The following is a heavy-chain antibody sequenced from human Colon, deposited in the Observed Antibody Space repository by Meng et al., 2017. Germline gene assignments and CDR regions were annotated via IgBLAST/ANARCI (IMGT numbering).Heavy chain of an antibody. D-gene: IGHD4-23*01. Sequence: SETLSLTCTVSGYSVNSGYYWGWIRQSPGKGLEWIGSIYHSGSTYHNPSLKSRVTISVDTSKNQFSLKLSSVTAADTAVYYCARVPGGNQYNYYYYNGMDVWGQGTKVTVS. CDR3: ARVPGGNQYNYYYYNGMDV. V-gene: IGHV4-38-2*02. J-gene: IGHJ6*02. CDR1: GYSVNSGYY. CDR2: IYHSGST.